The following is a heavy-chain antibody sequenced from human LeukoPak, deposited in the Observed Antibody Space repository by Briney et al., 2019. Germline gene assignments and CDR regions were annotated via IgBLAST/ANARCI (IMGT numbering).Heavy chain of an antibody. CDR1: GFTFSSYW. J-gene: IGHJ4*02. D-gene: IGHD2-21*01. CDR3: ANPWVN. CDR2: ISYDGSNK. Sequence: GGSLRLSCAASGFTFSSYWMHWVRQAPGKGLEWVAVISYDGSNKYYADSVKGRFTISRDNPKNTLYLQMNSLRAEDTAVYYCANPWVNWGQGTLVTVSS. V-gene: IGHV3-30*18.